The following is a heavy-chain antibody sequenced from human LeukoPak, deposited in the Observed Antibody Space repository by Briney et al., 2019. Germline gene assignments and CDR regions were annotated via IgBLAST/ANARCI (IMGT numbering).Heavy chain of an antibody. D-gene: IGHD3-10*01. Sequence: GGSLRLSCAVSGFTFSSYGMHWIRQAPGKGLEWVAVISYDGSNKYYADSVKGRFTISRDNSKNTLSLQMNSLRAEDTAVYYCAKTMVRGVIISPFDYWGQGTLVTVSS. J-gene: IGHJ4*02. CDR1: GFTFSSYG. CDR2: ISYDGSNK. V-gene: IGHV3-30*18. CDR3: AKTMVRGVIISPFDY.